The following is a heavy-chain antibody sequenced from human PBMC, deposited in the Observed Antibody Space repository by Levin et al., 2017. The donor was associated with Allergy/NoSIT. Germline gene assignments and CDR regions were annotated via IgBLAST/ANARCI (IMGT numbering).Heavy chain of an antibody. J-gene: IGHJ4*02. V-gene: IGHV3-11*05. D-gene: IGHD6-13*01. CDR3: ARGPLAAAARY. CDR2: ISGTSSAI. Sequence: LSLTCAASGFTFRDSYMSWIRQAPGKGLELVSYISGTSSAIIYADSAKGRFTISRDNAQNSLYLQMNSLRAEDTAVYFCARGPLAAAARYWGEGTLVTVSS. CDR1: GFTFRDSY.